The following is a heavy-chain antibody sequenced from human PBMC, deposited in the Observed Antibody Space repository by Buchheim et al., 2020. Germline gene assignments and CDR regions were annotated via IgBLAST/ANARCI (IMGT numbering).Heavy chain of an antibody. D-gene: IGHD3-16*02. Sequence: EVQLVESGGGLVQPGGSLRLSCAASGFTFSTYWMSWVRQAPGKGLEWVASIKQDGREKYYVDSVKGGFTIPSNNAKNYLYLQMNSLRAEDTAVFYCAREPYYDYIWGSSRFDYWGQGAL. J-gene: IGHJ4*02. V-gene: IGHV3-7*01. CDR3: AREPYYDYIWGSSRFDY. CDR2: IKQDGREK. CDR1: GFTFSTYW.